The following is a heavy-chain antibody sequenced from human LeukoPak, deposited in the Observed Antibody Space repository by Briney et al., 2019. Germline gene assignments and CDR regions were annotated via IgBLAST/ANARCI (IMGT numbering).Heavy chain of an antibody. CDR2: ICGSGSTT. V-gene: IGHV3-11*04. CDR3: AFPVREPDY. Sequence: GGSLRLFCAASGFIFSDYYMSWIRQAPGKGLEWVSYICGSGSTTYADSVKGRFTISRDNAKNSLYLQMNSLRTEDTAVYYCAFPVREPDYWGQGALVTVSS. D-gene: IGHD3-10*01. CDR1: GFIFSDYY. J-gene: IGHJ4*02.